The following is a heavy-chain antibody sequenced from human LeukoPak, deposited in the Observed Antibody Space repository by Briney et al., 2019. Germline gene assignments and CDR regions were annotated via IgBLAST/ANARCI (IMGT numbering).Heavy chain of an antibody. D-gene: IGHD2-2*01. Sequence: ASVKVSCKASGYTFSDFYIHWVRQAPGQGLEWLGWINPNSGGTIYAQKFQDRVTISRDTSISTAYMELSRLRSDDTAVYYCASLTAGDIVVVPAAMDYYYYGMDVWGQGTTVTVSS. CDR1: GYTFSDFY. V-gene: IGHV1-2*02. J-gene: IGHJ6*02. CDR2: INPNSGGT. CDR3: ASLTAGDIVVVPAAMDYYYYGMDV.